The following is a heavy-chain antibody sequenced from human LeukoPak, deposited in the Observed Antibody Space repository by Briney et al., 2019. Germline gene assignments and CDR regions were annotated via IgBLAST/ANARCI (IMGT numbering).Heavy chain of an antibody. D-gene: IGHD2-15*01. CDR1: GGFISTYY. J-gene: IGHJ3*02. Sequence: SETLSLTCTVSGGFISTYYWSWIRQPAGKGLEWIGRIYTSGNTNYDPPLKSRVTMSVDMSKNQFSLKLGSVTAADTAVYYCAREDSSLSRAFDIWGQGTMVTVSS. CDR2: IYTSGNT. CDR3: AREDSSLSRAFDI. V-gene: IGHV4-4*07.